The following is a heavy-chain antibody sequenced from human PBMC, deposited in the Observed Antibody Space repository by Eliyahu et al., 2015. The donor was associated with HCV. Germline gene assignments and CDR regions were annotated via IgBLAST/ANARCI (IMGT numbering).Heavy chain of an antibody. D-gene: IGHD6-19*01. CDR3: ASGGGGIAVTGTGGWFDP. V-gene: IGHV4-59*01. J-gene: IGHJ5*02. CDR1: GGSITTYX. Sequence: QVQLQESGPGLVKPSETLSLTRTVSGGSITTYXXSWIRQPPGKGLEWIGYIHYSGSTNYNPSLKSRITISLDTSKNQFSLNLTSVTAADTAMYYCASGGGGIAVTGTGGWFDPWGQGTLVTVSS. CDR2: IHYSGST.